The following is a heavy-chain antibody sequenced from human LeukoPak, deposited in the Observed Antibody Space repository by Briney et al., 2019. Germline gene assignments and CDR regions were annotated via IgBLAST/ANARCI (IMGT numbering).Heavy chain of an antibody. V-gene: IGHV3-9*01. D-gene: IGHD6-19*01. CDR1: GFIFDDYA. CDR2: ISWNSGSI. CDR3: AKGRVAGLFDY. Sequence: GRSLRLSCAASGFIFDDYAMHWVRQAPGKGLEWVSDISWNSGSIGYAHSVKGRFTISRDNAKNSLYLQMNSLRAEDTALYYCAKGRVAGLFDYWGQGTLVTVSS. J-gene: IGHJ4*02.